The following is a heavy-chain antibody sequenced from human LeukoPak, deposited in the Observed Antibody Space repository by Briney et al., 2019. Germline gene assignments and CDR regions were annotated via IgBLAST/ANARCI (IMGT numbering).Heavy chain of an antibody. CDR3: ARVKYYDILTGYYMNYYYYYYMDV. Sequence: SETLSLTCTVSGGSINSSSYYWGWIRQPPGKGLEWIGSIYYSGSTDYNPSLKSRVTISVDTSKNQFSLKLSSVTAADTAVYYCARVKYYDILTGYYMNYYYYYYMDVWGKGTTVTVSS. J-gene: IGHJ6*03. V-gene: IGHV4-39*07. CDR2: IYYSGST. D-gene: IGHD3-9*01. CDR1: GGSINSSSYY.